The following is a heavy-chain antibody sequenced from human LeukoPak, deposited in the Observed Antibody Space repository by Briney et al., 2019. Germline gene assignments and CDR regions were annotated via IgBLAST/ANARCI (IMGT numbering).Heavy chain of an antibody. CDR1: GYSFIAYY. D-gene: IGHD5-24*01. V-gene: IGHV1-2*02. J-gene: IGHJ4*02. CDR2: INPKTGDT. Sequence: ASVKVSCKTSGYSFIAYYMHWVRQAPGQGLEWVGWINPKTGDTRYAQKLRGRVTMTRDTSVSTIYLDLSGLRSDDTAVYFCARDGYRNELDYWGRGTLVTVSS. CDR3: ARDGYRNELDY.